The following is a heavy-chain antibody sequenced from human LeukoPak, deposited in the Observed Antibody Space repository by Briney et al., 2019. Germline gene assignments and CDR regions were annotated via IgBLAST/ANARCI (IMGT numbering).Heavy chain of an antibody. D-gene: IGHD3-22*01. CDR1: GFTFSSYA. V-gene: IGHV3-30*04. J-gene: IGHJ5*02. CDR3: ARDAYYYDSSGLHNWFDP. CDR2: ISYDGSNK. Sequence: GGSLRLSCAASGFTFSSYAMHWVRQAPGKGLEWVAVISYDGSNKYYAGSVKGRFTISRDNSKNTLYLQMNSLRAEDTAVYHCARDAYYYDSSGLHNWFDPWGRGTLVTVSS.